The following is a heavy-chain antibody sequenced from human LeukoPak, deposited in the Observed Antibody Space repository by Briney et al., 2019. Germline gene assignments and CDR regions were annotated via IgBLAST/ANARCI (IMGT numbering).Heavy chain of an antibody. V-gene: IGHV4-61*02. CDR1: GGSITSGNYY. J-gene: IGHJ4*02. D-gene: IGHD3-22*01. CDR3: ARGRDSRGYQFMGFDS. CDR2: IWADGAP. Sequence: SEILSLTCTVPGGSITSGNYYWSWIRQPAGKGLEWIGRIWADGAPTYRPSLKGRVTISVDTSKNQFSLRLSSVTAADTAVYYCARGRDSRGYQFMGFDSWGQGTLVTVSS.